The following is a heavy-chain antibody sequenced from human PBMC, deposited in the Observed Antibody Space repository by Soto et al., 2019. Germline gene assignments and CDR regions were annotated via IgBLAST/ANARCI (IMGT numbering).Heavy chain of an antibody. V-gene: IGHV5-51*01. D-gene: IGHD3-9*01. J-gene: IGHJ6*02. CDR2: IYPDDSDT. CDR3: ARPLTSGGPMKYCYDMDI. CDR1: GYSFNNYW. Sequence: GESLKISCQGSGYSFNNYWIGWVRQMPGKGLEWMGIIYPDDSDTRYSPSFQGQVTISADKSISAVYLQWGSLRTSDTATYYCARPLTSGGPMKYCYDMDIWGPGTTVTVSS.